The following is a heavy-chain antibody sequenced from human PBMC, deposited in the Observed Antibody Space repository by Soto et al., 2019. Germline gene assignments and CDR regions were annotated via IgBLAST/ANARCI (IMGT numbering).Heavy chain of an antibody. CDR2: ISWNSGSI. J-gene: IGHJ6*02. CDR3: AKVKTHYYGMDV. V-gene: IGHV3-9*01. CDR1: GFTFDDYA. Sequence: EVQLVESGGGLVQPGRYLRLSCAASGFTFDDYAMHWVRQAPGKGLEWVSGISWNSGSIGYADSVKGRFTISRDNAKNSLYLQMNSLRAEDTALYYCAKVKTHYYGMDVWGQGTTVTVSS.